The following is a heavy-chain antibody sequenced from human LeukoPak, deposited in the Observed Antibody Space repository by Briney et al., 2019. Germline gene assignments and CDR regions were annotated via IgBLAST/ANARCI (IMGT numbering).Heavy chain of an antibody. J-gene: IGHJ4*02. CDR2: ISLSGQT. D-gene: IGHD1-26*01. CDR3: SRESGAFCPFGY. Sequence: PSETLSLTCGVSGGSIRSTNWWSWVRQPPGQGLEWIGEISLSGQTNFNPSLNGRVTMSLDGSRNQRSLKLTSVTAADTAIYYCSRESGAFCPFGYWGQGTLVIVPP. CDR1: GGSIRSTNW. V-gene: IGHV4/OR15-8*02.